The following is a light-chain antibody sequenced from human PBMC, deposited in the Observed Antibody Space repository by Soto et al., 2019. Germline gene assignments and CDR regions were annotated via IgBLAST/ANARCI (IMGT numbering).Light chain of an antibody. CDR3: QKYGSSPRT. J-gene: IGKJ1*01. V-gene: IGKV1-5*03. CDR1: QTISSW. CDR2: KAS. Sequence: DIQMTQSPSTLSGSVGYRVTITCRASQTISSWLAWYQQKPGKAPKLLIYKASTLKSGVPSRFSGSGSGTDFTLTISRLEPEDFAVYYCQKYGSSPRTCGQGTTGDIK.